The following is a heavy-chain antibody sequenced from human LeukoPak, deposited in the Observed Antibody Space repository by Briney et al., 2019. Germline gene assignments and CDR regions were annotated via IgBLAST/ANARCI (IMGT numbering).Heavy chain of an antibody. D-gene: IGHD1-1*01. CDR1: GFTFSDHY. CDR2: TRNKANSYTT. CDR3: ARVTATTDPFPYYFDY. V-gene: IGHV3-72*01. J-gene: IGHJ4*02. Sequence: GGSLRLSCAASGFTFSDHYMDWVRQAPGKGLDWVGRTRNKANSYTTEYAASGKGRFTISRDDSKNLLYLQMNSLKTEDTAVYYCARVTATTDPFPYYFDYWGQGTLVTVSS.